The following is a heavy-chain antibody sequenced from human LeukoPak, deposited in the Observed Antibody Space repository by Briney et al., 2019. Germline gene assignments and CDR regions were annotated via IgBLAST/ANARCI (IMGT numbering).Heavy chain of an antibody. CDR3: ARGQGYSYGYPPDY. CDR1: GYTFTSYG. CDR2: MNPNSGNT. V-gene: IGHV1-8*03. D-gene: IGHD5-18*01. Sequence: ASVKVSCKASGYTFTSYGINWVRQATGQGLEWMGWMNPNSGNTGYAQKFQGRVTITRNTSISTAYMELSSLRSEDTAVYYCARGQGYSYGYPPDYWGQGTLVTVSS. J-gene: IGHJ4*02.